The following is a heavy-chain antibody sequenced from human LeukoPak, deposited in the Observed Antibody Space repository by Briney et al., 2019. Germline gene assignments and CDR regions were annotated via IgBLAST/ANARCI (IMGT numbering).Heavy chain of an antibody. CDR1: GGSISSYY. D-gene: IGHD3-16*01. J-gene: IGHJ4*02. CDR3: ARRDYVWGSYDY. CDR2: IYYSGST. Sequence: PSETLSLTCTVSGGSISSYYWSWIRQPPGKGLEWIGYIYYSGSTNYNPSLKSRVTISVDTSKNQFSLKLSSVTAADTAVYYCARRDYVWGSYDYWGQGTLVTVSS. V-gene: IGHV4-59*01.